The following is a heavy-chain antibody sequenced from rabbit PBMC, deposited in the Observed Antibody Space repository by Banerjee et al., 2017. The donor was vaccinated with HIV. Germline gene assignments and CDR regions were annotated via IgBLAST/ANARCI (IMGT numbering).Heavy chain of an antibody. D-gene: IGHD1-1*01. Sequence: LEESGGDLVKPGASLTITCTASGFDLSSYHYMCWVRQAPGKGLEWIACIDVGKSGTTYYASWAKGRFTISKPSSTTVTLQMTSLTAADTATYFCARDLTGVIGWNFGLWGQGTLVTVS. CDR1: GFDLSSYHY. J-gene: IGHJ4*01. CDR2: IDVGKSGTT. V-gene: IGHV1S40*01. CDR3: ARDLTGVIGWNFGL.